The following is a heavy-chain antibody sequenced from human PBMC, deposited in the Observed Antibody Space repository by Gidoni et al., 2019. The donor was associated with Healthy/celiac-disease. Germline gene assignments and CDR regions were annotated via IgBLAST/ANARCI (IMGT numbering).Heavy chain of an antibody. D-gene: IGHD6-6*01. CDR3: ARVSGSSADNSPLDY. CDR2: IIPICGTA. CDR1: GVPFSSYA. Sequence: QVQLVQSGAEVQKPGSSVKVSCKASGVPFSSYAISWMRQAPGQGLEWMGGIIPICGTANYAQKFQGRVTITADESTSTADMELSSLRSEDTAVYYCARVSGSSADNSPLDYWGQGTLVTVSS. V-gene: IGHV1-69*01. J-gene: IGHJ4*02.